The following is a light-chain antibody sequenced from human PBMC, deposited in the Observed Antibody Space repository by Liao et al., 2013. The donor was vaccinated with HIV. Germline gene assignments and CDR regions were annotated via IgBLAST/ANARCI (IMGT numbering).Light chain of an antibody. CDR2: QDT. J-gene: IGLJ2*01. CDR3: QVWDTIGDHVV. V-gene: IGLV3-1*01. Sequence: SYELTQPPSVSVSPGQTASITCSGDKLGDKYACWYQQKPGQSPVLVIYQDTNRPSGIPERFSGSTSGNTATLTITRVEAGDEADYYCQVWDTIGDHVVFGGGTKLTVL. CDR1: KLGDKY.